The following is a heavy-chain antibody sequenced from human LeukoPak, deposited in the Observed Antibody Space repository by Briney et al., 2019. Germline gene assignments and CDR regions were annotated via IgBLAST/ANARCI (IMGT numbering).Heavy chain of an antibody. Sequence: GRSLRLSCAASGFTFKSYGMHGVREAPGKGGEGVAVISYYGSNIYYADSVKGRFTISRDNSKNTLYLQMNSLRAEDTAVYYCAKDTNPYYYGSGSLGPWGQGTLVTVSS. D-gene: IGHD3-10*01. J-gene: IGHJ5*02. CDR3: AKDTNPYYYGSGSLGP. CDR1: GFTFKSYG. CDR2: ISYYGSNI. V-gene: IGHV3-30*18.